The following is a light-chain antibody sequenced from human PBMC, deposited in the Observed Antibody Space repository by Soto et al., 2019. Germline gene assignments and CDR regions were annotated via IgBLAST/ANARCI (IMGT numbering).Light chain of an antibody. CDR2: DAS. J-gene: IGKJ4*01. Sequence: EIVLTQSPATLSLSPGERATPSCRASQSLSSYLAWYQQKPGQAPRLRIYDASNRATGIPARFSGSGSGTDFTHTISCLEPEDFAVYYCQQRSNWLTFGGGTKVEIK. CDR1: QSLSSY. CDR3: QQRSNWLT. V-gene: IGKV3-11*01.